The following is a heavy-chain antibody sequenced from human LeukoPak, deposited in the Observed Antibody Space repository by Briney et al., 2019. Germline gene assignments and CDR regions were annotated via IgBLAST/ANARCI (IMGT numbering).Heavy chain of an antibody. CDR3: ARDAYKPLDLYYYYGMDV. CDR2: ISSSSSYI. CDR1: GFTFSSYS. V-gene: IGHV3-21*01. Sequence: PGGSLRLSCAASGFTFSSYSMNWVRQAPGKGLEWVSSISSSSSYIYYADSVKGRFTISRDNSKNTLYLQMNSLRAEDTAVYYCARDAYKPLDLYYYYGMDVWGQGTTVTVSS. J-gene: IGHJ6*02. D-gene: IGHD1-1*01.